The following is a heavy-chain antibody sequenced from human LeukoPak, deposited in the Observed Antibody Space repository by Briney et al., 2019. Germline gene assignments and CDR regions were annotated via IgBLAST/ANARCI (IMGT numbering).Heavy chain of an antibody. V-gene: IGHV3-7*05. Sequence: GGSLRLSCAAPGFTFSNYWMIWVRQAPGKGLEWVGNIKQDGSEKRYADSVRGRFSISRDNAQTSLYLQMNSLRAEDTAVYYCARASDPWLQLTWGQGTLVTVSS. D-gene: IGHD5-24*01. J-gene: IGHJ5*02. CDR2: IKQDGSEK. CDR1: GFTFSNYW. CDR3: ARASDPWLQLT.